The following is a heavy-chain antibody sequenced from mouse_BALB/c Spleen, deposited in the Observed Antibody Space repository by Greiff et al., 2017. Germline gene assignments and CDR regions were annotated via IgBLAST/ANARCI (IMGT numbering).Heavy chain of an antibody. Sequence: QVQLKQPGAELVMPGASVKMSCKASGYTFTDYWMHWVKQRPGQGLEWIGAIDTSDSYTSYNQKFKGKATLTVDESSSTAYMQLSSLTSEDSAVYYCARAGLGYWGQGTTLTVSS. J-gene: IGHJ2*01. CDR1: GYTFTDYW. CDR3: ARAGLGY. V-gene: IGHV1-69*01. CDR2: IDTSDSYT.